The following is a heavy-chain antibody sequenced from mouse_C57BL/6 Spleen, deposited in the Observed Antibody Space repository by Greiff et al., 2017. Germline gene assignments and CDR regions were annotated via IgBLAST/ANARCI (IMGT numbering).Heavy chain of an antibody. D-gene: IGHD2-4*01. CDR1: GYTFTSYW. V-gene: IGHV1-64*01. Sequence: QVHLQQSGAELVKPGASVKLSCKASGYTFTSYWMHWVKQRPGQGLEWIGMIHPNSGSTNYNEKFKSKATLTVDKSSSTAYMQLSSLTSEDSAVYYCARSGGIYYDYDYAMDYWGQGTSVTVSS. CDR3: ARSGGIYYDYDYAMDY. CDR2: IHPNSGST. J-gene: IGHJ4*01.